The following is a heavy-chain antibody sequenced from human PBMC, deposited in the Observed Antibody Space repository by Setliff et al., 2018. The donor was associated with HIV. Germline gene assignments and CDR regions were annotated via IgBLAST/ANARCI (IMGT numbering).Heavy chain of an antibody. Sequence: GGSLRLSCAASGFTFNAYCVDWVRQAPGKGLEWISYISRSSSTIYYADSVKGRFTISRDNAKNLLYLQMNSLRVEDTAVYYCARDFITGTLDFDYRGQGAQVTVSS. CDR3: ARDFITGTLDFDY. V-gene: IGHV3-48*01. CDR1: GFTFNAYC. D-gene: IGHD1-7*01. J-gene: IGHJ4*02. CDR2: ISRSSSTI.